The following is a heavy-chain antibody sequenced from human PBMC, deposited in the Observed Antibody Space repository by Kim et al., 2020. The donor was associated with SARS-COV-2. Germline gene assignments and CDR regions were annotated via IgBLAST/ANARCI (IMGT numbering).Heavy chain of an antibody. V-gene: IGHV4-31*03. Sequence: SETLSLTCTVSGGSISSGGYYWSWIRQHPGKGLEWIGYIYYSGSTYYNPSLKSRVTISVDTSKNQFSLKLSSVTAADTAVYYCASYRTIFGVVSQNAPFDYWGQGTLVTVSS. CDR3: ASYRTIFGVVSQNAPFDY. CDR1: GGSISSGGYY. D-gene: IGHD3-3*01. CDR2: IYYSGST. J-gene: IGHJ4*02.